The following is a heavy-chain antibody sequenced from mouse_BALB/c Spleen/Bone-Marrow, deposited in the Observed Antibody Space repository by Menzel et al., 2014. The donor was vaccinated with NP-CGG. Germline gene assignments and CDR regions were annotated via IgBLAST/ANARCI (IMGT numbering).Heavy chain of an antibody. Sequence: VQLKESGPELVKPGASVKMSCKASGYTYTSYVMHWVKQKPGQGLEWIGYINPYNDGTKYNEKFKGKATLTSDKSSSTAYMELSSLTSEDSAVYYCAKGGNYRYDFDYWGQGTTLTVSS. D-gene: IGHD2-14*01. V-gene: IGHV1-14*01. CDR1: GYTYTSYV. CDR2: INPYNDGT. J-gene: IGHJ2*01. CDR3: AKGGNYRYDFDY.